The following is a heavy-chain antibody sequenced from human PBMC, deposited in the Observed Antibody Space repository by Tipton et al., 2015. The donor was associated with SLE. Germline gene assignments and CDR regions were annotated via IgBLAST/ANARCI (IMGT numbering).Heavy chain of an antibody. CDR1: GFTFSSYG. D-gene: IGHD1-1*01. V-gene: IGHV3-30*18. J-gene: IGHJ6*02. Sequence: SLRLSCAASGFTFSSYGMHWVRQAPGKGLEWVAVIWYDGSNKYYADSVKGRFTISRDNSKNTLYLQMNSLRAVDTAVYYCAKDRSARIDNLIYGLDVWGQGTTVIVSS. CDR2: IWYDGSNK. CDR3: AKDRSARIDNLIYGLDV.